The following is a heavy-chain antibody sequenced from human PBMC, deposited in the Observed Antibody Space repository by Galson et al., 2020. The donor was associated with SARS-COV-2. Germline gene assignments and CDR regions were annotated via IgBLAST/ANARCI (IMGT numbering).Heavy chain of an antibody. CDR2: ISSSSSYT. D-gene: IGHD4-4*01. J-gene: IGHJ4*02. V-gene: IGHV3-11*06. CDR3: AREIRVMTTVTYFDY. CDR1: GFTFSDYY. Sequence: TGGSLRLSCAASGFTFSDYYMSWIRQAPGKGLEWVSYISSSSSYTNYADSVKGRFTISRDNAKNSLYLQMNSLRAEDTAVYYCAREIRVMTTVTYFDYWGQGTLVTVSS.